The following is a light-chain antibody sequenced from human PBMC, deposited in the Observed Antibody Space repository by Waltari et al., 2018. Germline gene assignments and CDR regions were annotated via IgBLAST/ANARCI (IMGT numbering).Light chain of an antibody. Sequence: DVVMPQSPLSMSVTLGQTASISCTHSRSLVHRDGNTHLVWLHQRPGQSPRRLIYKVSNRDSGVPDRFGGSGSGSDFTLKISYVEAEDVGVYYCMQGTHWPYTFGQGTKLDIK. CDR3: MQGTHWPYT. J-gene: IGKJ2*01. CDR1: RSLVHRDGNTH. CDR2: KVS. V-gene: IGKV2-30*02.